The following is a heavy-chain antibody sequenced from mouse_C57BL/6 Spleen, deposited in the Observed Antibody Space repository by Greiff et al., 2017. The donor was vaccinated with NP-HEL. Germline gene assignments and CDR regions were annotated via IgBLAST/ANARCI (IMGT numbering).Heavy chain of an antibody. J-gene: IGHJ4*01. D-gene: IGHD1-2*01. CDR2: INYDGSST. CDR3: ARDREYGAVYAMDY. CDR1: GFTFSDYY. Sequence: EVKLMESEGGLVQPGSSMKLSCTASGFTFSDYYMAWVRQVPEKGLEWVANINYDGSSTYYLDSLKSRFIISRDNAKNILYLQMSSLKSEDTATYYCARDREYGAVYAMDYWGQGTSVTVSS. V-gene: IGHV5-16*01.